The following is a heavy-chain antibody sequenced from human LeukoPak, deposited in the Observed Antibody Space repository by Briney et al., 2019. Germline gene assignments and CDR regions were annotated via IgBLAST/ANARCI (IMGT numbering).Heavy chain of an antibody. Sequence: GGSLRLSCAASGFTFSSYAMHWVRQAPGKGLEWVAVISYDGSNKYYADSVKGRFTISRDNPKNTLFLQMNSLRAEDTAVYYCARAGPESIPVAGTGGFDYWGQGTLVTVSS. CDR2: ISYDGSNK. D-gene: IGHD6-19*01. V-gene: IGHV3-30-3*01. J-gene: IGHJ4*02. CDR1: GFTFSSYA. CDR3: ARAGPESIPVAGTGGFDY.